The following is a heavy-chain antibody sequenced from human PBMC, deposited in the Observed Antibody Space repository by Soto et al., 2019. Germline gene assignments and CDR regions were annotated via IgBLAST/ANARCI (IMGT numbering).Heavy chain of an antibody. D-gene: IGHD2-2*01. CDR1: GYSFTSYW. CDR2: IDPSDSYT. CDR3: ARDSPLYCSSTSCYCNWFDP. Sequence: GASLKISCKGSGYSFTSYWISWVRQMPGKGLEWMGRIDPSDSYTNYSPSFQGHVTISADKSISTAYLQWSSLKASGTAMYYCARDSPLYCSSTSCYCNWFDPWGQGTLVTVSS. V-gene: IGHV5-10-1*01. J-gene: IGHJ5*02.